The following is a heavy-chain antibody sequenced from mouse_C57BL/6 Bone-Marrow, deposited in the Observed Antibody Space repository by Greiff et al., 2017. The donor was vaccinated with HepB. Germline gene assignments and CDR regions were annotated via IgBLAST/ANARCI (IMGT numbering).Heavy chain of an antibody. D-gene: IGHD2-4*01. CDR3: TGGLRLGYYAMDY. V-gene: IGHV6-3*01. J-gene: IGHJ4*01. CDR1: GFIFSNYW. CDR2: IRLKSDNYAT. Sequence: EVQRVASGGGLVQPGGSMKLSCVSSGFIFSNYWMNWVRQSPEKGLEWVAQIRLKSDNYATHYVESVKGRFTISRDDSKSSVYLQMNNLSAEDTGIYYCTGGLRLGYYAMDYWGQGTSVTVSS.